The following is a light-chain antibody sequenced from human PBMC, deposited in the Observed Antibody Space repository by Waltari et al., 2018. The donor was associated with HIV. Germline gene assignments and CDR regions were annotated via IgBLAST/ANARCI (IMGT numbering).Light chain of an antibody. CDR2: EVS. Sequence: SVLTQPASVSGSPGQSITISCSGSTIVMRSVNFVSWYQPSPGRAPNLIIFEVSARPSGISDRFSGSKSGDTAFRTISALRTEDEADYFCSSYSPRGFVMFGGGTKVTVL. CDR1: TIVMRSVNF. V-gene: IGLV2-14*01. J-gene: IGLJ3*02. CDR3: SSYSPRGFVM.